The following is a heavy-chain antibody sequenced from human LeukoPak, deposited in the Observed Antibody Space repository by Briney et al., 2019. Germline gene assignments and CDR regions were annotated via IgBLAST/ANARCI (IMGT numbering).Heavy chain of an antibody. J-gene: IGHJ4*02. CDR1: GFTFSSYW. Sequence: GGSLRLSCAASGFTFSSYWMSWVRQAPGKGLEWVANIKQDGSEKYYVDSVKGRFTISRDNAKNSLYLQMNSLRAEDTAVYYCAKYYYDSSGYPPLFDHWGQGTLVTVSS. CDR3: AKYYYDSSGYPPLFDH. D-gene: IGHD3-22*01. CDR2: IKQDGSEK. V-gene: IGHV3-7*01.